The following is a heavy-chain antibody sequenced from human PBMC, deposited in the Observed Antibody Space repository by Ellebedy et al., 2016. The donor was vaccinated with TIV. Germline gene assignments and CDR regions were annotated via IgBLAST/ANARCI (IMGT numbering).Heavy chain of an antibody. D-gene: IGHD1-1*01. V-gene: IGHV4-59*01. CDR3: ARDLGTFFDY. J-gene: IGHJ4*02. Sequence: MPSETLSLTCTVSGGSISSYYWSWIRQPPGKGLEWIGYIYYSGSTNYNPSLKSRVTISVDMSKNQFSLKLSSVTAADTAVYYCARDLGTFFDYWGQGTLVTVSS. CDR2: IYYSGST. CDR1: GGSISSYY.